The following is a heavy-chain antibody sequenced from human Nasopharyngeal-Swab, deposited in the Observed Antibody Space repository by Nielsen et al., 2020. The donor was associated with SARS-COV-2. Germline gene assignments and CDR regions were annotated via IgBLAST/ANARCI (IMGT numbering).Heavy chain of an antibody. CDR1: GGSISNSNW. D-gene: IGHD7-27*01. Sequence: SETLSLTCAVSGGSISNSNWWTWVRQPPGKGLEWIGDIYHSGNTNYNPSLKSRVTISVDKSKNQFSLRLNSVTAADTAVYYCASQPWGLYYYYGMDVWGQGTTVTVSS. CDR2: IYHSGNT. CDR3: ASQPWGLYYYYGMDV. V-gene: IGHV4-4*02. J-gene: IGHJ6*02.